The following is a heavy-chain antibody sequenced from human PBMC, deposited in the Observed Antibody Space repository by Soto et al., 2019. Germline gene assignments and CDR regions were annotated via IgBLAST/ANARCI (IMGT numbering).Heavy chain of an antibody. Sequence: ASVKVSCKASGYTFTGYYMHWVRQAPGQGLEWMGWINPNSGGTNYAQKFQGWVTMTRDTSISTAYMELSRLRSDDTAVYYCAKGVVSPTNYGMDVWGQGTTVTVSS. J-gene: IGHJ6*02. CDR1: GYTFTGYY. D-gene: IGHD3-3*01. V-gene: IGHV1-2*04. CDR3: AKGVVSPTNYGMDV. CDR2: INPNSGGT.